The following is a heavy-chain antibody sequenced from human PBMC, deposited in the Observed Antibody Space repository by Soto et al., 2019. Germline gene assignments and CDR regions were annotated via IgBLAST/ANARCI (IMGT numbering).Heavy chain of an antibody. CDR1: GFTFRSYW. V-gene: IGHV3-74*01. Sequence: EVQLVVSGGGLVQPGGSLRVSCAASGFTFRSYWMHWVRQSPGKGLVWVSRIKTDGSDTHYADSVKGRFTISRDNAKNTLYLHMNSLRDEDTAVYYCARPRTSDWVYDIWGQGTMVIVSS. D-gene: IGHD3-9*01. CDR3: ARPRTSDWVYDI. J-gene: IGHJ3*02. CDR2: IKTDGSDT.